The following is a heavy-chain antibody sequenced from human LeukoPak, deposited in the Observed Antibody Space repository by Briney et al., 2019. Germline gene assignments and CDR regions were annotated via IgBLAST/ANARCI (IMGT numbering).Heavy chain of an antibody. CDR2: IYNGGST. D-gene: IGHD6-19*01. J-gene: IGHJ4*02. V-gene: IGHV3-53*04. Sequence: GGSLRLSCAASGFTVSSNYMSWVRQAPGKGLEWVSVIYNGGSTYYADSVKGRFTISRHNSKNTLYLQMNSLRAEDTAVYYCAGAHSSGWLYYWGQGTLVTVSS. CDR1: GFTVSSNY. CDR3: AGAHSSGWLYY.